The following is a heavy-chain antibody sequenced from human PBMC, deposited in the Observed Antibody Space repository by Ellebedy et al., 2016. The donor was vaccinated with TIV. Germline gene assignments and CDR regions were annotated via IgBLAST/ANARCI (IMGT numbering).Heavy chain of an antibody. CDR3: ARVDAVAGTLNN. D-gene: IGHD6-19*01. V-gene: IGHV4-59*01. Sequence: MPSETLSLTCSVSGVSITLYSWSWIRQTPGKGLEWLGYFYYSGTRFFNPSLESRVSISADTSQNPVSLKLDSVTAADTAIYYCARVDAVAGTLNNWGQGVLVTVSS. CDR2: FYYSGTR. CDR1: GVSITLYS. J-gene: IGHJ4*02.